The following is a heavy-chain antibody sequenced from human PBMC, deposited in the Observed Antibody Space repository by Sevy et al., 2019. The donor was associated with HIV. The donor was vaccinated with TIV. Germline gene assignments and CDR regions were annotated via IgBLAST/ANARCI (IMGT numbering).Heavy chain of an antibody. CDR1: GFTVSRNY. CDR3: AGWSSALTLFDY. V-gene: IGHV3-66*01. J-gene: IGHJ4*02. Sequence: GGSLRLSCAASGFTVSRNYMSWVRQAPGKGLEWVSVIYSDCKTFYADSVQDRFTISRDNSKNTLYLQMDSLRAEDTAVYYCAGWSSALTLFDYWGQGTLVTVSS. D-gene: IGHD6-19*01. CDR2: IYSDCKT.